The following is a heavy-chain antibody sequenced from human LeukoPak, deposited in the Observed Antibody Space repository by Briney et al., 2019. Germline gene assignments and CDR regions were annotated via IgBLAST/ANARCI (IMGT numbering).Heavy chain of an antibody. Sequence: GESLKISCKTSGYSFTSYWIGWVRQMPGKGLEWMGIIYPGDSDTRYNPSFQGQVTIPAEKSISTAYLQWSSLKASDTALYYCASRKKGMATAGFDYWGQGTLVTVSS. CDR1: GYSFTSYW. V-gene: IGHV5-51*01. CDR2: IYPGDSDT. CDR3: ASRKKGMATAGFDY. D-gene: IGHD5-24*01. J-gene: IGHJ4*02.